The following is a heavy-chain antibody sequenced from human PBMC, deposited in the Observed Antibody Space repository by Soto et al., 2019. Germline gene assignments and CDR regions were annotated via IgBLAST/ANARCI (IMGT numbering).Heavy chain of an antibody. V-gene: IGHV1-18*01. J-gene: IGHJ3*02. CDR1: GYTFTSYG. CDR2: ISAYNGNT. D-gene: IGHD6-13*01. CDR3: ARDRCSSWSTQKDAFDS. Sequence: ASVKVSCKASGYTFTSYGISWVRQAPGQGLEWMGWISAYNGNTNYAQKLQGRVTMTTDTSTSTAYMELRSLRSDDTAVYYCARDRCSSWSTQKDAFDSWGQGTMVTVSS.